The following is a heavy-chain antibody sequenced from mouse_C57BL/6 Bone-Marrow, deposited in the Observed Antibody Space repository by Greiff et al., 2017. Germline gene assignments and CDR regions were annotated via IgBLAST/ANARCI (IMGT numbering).Heavy chain of an antibody. Sequence: EVQLVESGPELVKPGASVKIPCKASGYTFTDYNMDWVKQSHGKSLEWIGDINPNNGGTIYNQKFKGKATLTVDTSSSTAHMELRSLTSEDTAVYDCARRERLLLHRDAMDYWGQGTSVTVSS. CDR3: ARRERLLLHRDAMDY. J-gene: IGHJ4*01. V-gene: IGHV1-18*01. D-gene: IGHD1-1*01. CDR1: GYTFTDYN. CDR2: INPNNGGT.